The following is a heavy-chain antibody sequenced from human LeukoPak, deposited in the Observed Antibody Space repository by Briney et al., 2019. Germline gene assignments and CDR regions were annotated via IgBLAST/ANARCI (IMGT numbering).Heavy chain of an antibody. Sequence: GGSLRLSCAASGFTFSSYAMSWVRQAPGKGLEWVSAISGSGGSTYYADSVKGRFTISRDNSKNTLHLQMNSLRAEDTAVYYCAKRISGYYYGGLDYWGQGTLVTVSS. V-gene: IGHV3-23*01. D-gene: IGHD3-22*01. J-gene: IGHJ4*02. CDR1: GFTFSSYA. CDR2: ISGSGGST. CDR3: AKRISGYYYGGLDY.